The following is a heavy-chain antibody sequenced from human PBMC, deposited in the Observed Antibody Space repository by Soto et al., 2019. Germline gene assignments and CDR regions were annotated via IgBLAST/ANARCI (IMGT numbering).Heavy chain of an antibody. CDR2: IKSKTDGGTT. CDR1: GFTFSNAW. Sequence: EVQLVESGGGLVKPGGSLRLSCAASGFTFSNAWMNWVRQAPGKGLEWVGRIKSKTDGGTTDYAAPVKGRFTISRDDSKNTLYLQMNSLKTEDTVVYYCTTVIVVVPAALSLYYYGMDVWGQGTTVTVSS. J-gene: IGHJ6*02. CDR3: TTVIVVVPAALSLYYYGMDV. V-gene: IGHV3-15*07. D-gene: IGHD2-2*01.